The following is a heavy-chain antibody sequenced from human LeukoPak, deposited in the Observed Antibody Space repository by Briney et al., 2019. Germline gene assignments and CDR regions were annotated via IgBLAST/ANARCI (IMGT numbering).Heavy chain of an antibody. CDR3: ARDLDIAVAGIGY. CDR1: GFTFSTYS. CDR2: ISSTGTYI. D-gene: IGHD6-19*01. J-gene: IGHJ4*02. Sequence: GGSLRLSCAASGFTFSTYSMNWVRQAPGKGLEWVSSISSTGTYIYYADSVKGRFTISRDNAKNSLYLQMNSLRAEDTAVYYCARDLDIAVAGIGYWGQGTLVTVSS. V-gene: IGHV3-21*01.